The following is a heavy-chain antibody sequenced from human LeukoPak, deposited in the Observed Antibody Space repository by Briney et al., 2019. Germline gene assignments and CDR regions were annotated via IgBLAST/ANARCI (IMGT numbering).Heavy chain of an antibody. Sequence: GGSLRLSCAASGFIFSTYWMSWVRQAPGKGLEWVANIKQDGSEKYYVDSVKGRFTISRDNAKNSLYLRMNSLRADDTAVYYCARDDYNSGWDWGQGTLVTVSS. D-gene: IGHD6-19*01. CDR3: ARDDYNSGWD. CDR1: GFIFSTYW. J-gene: IGHJ4*02. V-gene: IGHV3-7*03. CDR2: IKQDGSEK.